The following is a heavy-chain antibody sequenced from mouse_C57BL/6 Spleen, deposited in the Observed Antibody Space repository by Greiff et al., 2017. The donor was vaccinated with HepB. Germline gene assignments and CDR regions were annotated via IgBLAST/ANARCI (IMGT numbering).Heavy chain of an antibody. J-gene: IGHJ4*01. CDR3: ARSSYYYGSSYGMDY. D-gene: IGHD1-1*01. Sequence: VKLVESGAELVKPGASVKISCKASGYAFSSYWMNWVKQRPGKGLEWIGQIYPGDGDTNYNGKFKGKATLTADKSSSTAYMQLSSLTSEDSAVYFGARSSYYYGSSYGMDYWGQGTSVTVSS. CDR2: IYPGDGDT. CDR1: GYAFSSYW. V-gene: IGHV1-80*01.